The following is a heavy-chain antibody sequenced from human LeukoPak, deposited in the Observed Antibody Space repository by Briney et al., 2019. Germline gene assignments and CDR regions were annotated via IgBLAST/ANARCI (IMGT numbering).Heavy chain of an antibody. J-gene: IGHJ4*02. CDR1: GFTFSNYA. CDR3: AKDHRDRWLQFGGCDY. Sequence: PGGSLRLSCAASGFTFSNYAMSWVRQAPGKGLEWVSGISWNSGSIGYADSVKGRFTISRDNAKNSLYLQMNSLRAEDTALYYCAKDHRDRWLQFGGCDYWGQGTLVTVSS. V-gene: IGHV3-9*01. D-gene: IGHD5-24*01. CDR2: ISWNSGSI.